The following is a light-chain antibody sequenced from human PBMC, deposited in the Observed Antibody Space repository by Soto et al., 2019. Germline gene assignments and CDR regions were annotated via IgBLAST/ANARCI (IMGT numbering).Light chain of an antibody. J-gene: IGKJ1*01. V-gene: IGKV1-39*01. CDR2: AAS. CDR3: QQSYSTPRT. Sequence: DIQMTQSPSSLSASVGDRVTITCRASQSISSHLNWYQQKPGKAPKLLIYAASSLQSGVPSRFSGSGSGTDFTLTISSLQPEDFATYYCQQSYSTPRTVGQGTKVESK. CDR1: QSISSH.